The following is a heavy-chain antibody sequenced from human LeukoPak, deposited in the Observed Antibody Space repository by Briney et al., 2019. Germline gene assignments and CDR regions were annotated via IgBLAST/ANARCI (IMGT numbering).Heavy chain of an antibody. V-gene: IGHV3-23*01. CDR2: ISGSGGST. J-gene: IGHJ6*02. CDR3: ARALRTGAYYYYGMDV. D-gene: IGHD1-1*01. CDR1: GFTFSSYA. Sequence: GGSLRLSCAASGFTFSSYAMSWVRQAPGKGLEWVSAISGSGGSTYYADSVKGRFTISRDNSKNTLYLQMNSLRAEDTAVYYCARALRTGAYYYYGMDVWGQGTTVTVSS.